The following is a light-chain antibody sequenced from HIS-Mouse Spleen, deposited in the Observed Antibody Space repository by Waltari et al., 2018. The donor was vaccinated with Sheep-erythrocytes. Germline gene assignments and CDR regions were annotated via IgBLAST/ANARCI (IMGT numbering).Light chain of an antibody. CDR2: DAS. CDR3: QQRSNWYT. Sequence: EIVLTQSPATLSLSPGERATLSCRASQSVSSYLAWYQQKPGQAPRLLSDDASNRATGIPARFSGSGSGTDFTLTISSLEPEDFAVYYCQQRSNWYTFGQGTKLEIK. CDR1: QSVSSY. V-gene: IGKV3-11*01. J-gene: IGKJ2*01.